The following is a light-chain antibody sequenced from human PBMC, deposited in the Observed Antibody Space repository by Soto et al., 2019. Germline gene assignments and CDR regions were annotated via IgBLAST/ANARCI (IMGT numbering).Light chain of an antibody. CDR3: QQYDKWPLT. Sequence: DIMMTQSPATLSVSPGERATLSCRASHSVDSNLAWYQQKPGQAPRLLIFGASTRPTGIPDRFSGSGSGTEFTLTISSLQPEDFAVYYCQQYDKWPLTFGGGTKVDIK. CDR1: HSVDSN. J-gene: IGKJ4*01. V-gene: IGKV3D-15*01. CDR2: GAS.